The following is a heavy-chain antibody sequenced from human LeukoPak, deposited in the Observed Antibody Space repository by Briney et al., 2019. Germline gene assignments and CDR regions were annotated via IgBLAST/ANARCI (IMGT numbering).Heavy chain of an antibody. CDR2: ISAYNGNT. V-gene: IGHV1-18*01. CDR1: GYTFTSYG. J-gene: IGHJ4*02. Sequence: GASLKVSCRASGYTFTSYGITWVRQAPGQGLEWMGWISAYNGNTNYAQKLKGRVTMTTDTSTSTAYMELRSLRSDDTAVYYCARSPMIVVVTDFDYWGQGTLVTVSS. CDR3: ARSPMIVVVTDFDY. D-gene: IGHD3-22*01.